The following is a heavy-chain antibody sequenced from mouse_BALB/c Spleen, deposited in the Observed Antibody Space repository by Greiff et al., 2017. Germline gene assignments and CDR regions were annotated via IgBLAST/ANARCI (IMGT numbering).Heavy chain of an antibody. CDR3: ARFLYYYGSFAY. CDR1: GYTFTSYW. CDR2: INPSTGYT. J-gene: IGHJ3*01. V-gene: IGHV1-7*01. D-gene: IGHD1-1*01. Sequence: QVHVKQSGAELAKPGASVKMSCKASGYTFTSYWMHWVKQRPGQGLEWIGYINPSTGYTEYNQKFKDKATLTADKSSSTAYMQLSSLTSEDSAVYYCARFLYYYGSFAYWGQGTLVTVSA.